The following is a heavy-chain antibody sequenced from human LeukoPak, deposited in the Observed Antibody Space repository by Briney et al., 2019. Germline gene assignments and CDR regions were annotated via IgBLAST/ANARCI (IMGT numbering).Heavy chain of an antibody. D-gene: IGHD7-27*01. V-gene: IGHV3-23*01. Sequence: PGGSLRLSCAASGFTFSRYAMSWVRQAPGKGLEWVSAISDSGGSTYYADSAKGRFTISSDNSRNTLYLQMNSLGVDDTAVYYCAKLNWGKPGYWGQGTLVTVSS. CDR1: GFTFSRYA. J-gene: IGHJ4*02. CDR2: ISDSGGST. CDR3: AKLNWGKPGY.